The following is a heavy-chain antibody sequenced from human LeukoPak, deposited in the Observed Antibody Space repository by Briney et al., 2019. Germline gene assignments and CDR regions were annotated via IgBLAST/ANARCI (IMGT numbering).Heavy chain of an antibody. J-gene: IGHJ4*02. Sequence: SETLSLTCAVYGGSFSGYYWSWIRQPPGKGLEWIGEINHSGSTNYNPSLKSRVTISVDTSKNQFSLKLSSVTAADTAVYYCARRYSSNWYLNPFDYWGQGTLVTVSS. CDR2: INHSGST. D-gene: IGHD6-13*01. CDR3: ARRYSSNWYLNPFDY. CDR1: GGSFSGYY. V-gene: IGHV4-34*01.